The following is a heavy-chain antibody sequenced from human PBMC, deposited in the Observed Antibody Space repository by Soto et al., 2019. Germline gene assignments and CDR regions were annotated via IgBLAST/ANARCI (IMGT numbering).Heavy chain of an antibody. J-gene: IGHJ4*02. CDR2: IIPIFGTA. Sequence: QVQLVQSGAEVKKPGSSVKVSCKASGGTFSSYAISWVRQAPGQGPEWMGGIIPIFGTANYAQKFQGRVTITADESTSTAYMELSSLRSEDTAVYYCAREPLAAVAEGGGYFDYWGQGTLVTVSS. CDR1: GGTFSSYA. CDR3: AREPLAAVAEGGGYFDY. V-gene: IGHV1-69*01. D-gene: IGHD6-19*01.